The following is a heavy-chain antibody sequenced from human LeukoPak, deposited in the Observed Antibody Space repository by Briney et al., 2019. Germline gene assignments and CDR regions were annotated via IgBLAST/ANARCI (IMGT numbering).Heavy chain of an antibody. CDR2: ITWNGGST. V-gene: IGHV3-20*04. CDR3: ARDRTMTTVTDFDY. J-gene: IGHJ4*02. Sequence: GGSLRLSCAASGFTFSDYYMSWVRQAPGKGLEWVSGITWNGGSTGYADSVKGRFTISRDNSKNSLYLQMRSLRAEDTALYYCARDRTMTTVTDFDYWGQGTLVTVSS. D-gene: IGHD4-17*01. CDR1: GFTFSDYY.